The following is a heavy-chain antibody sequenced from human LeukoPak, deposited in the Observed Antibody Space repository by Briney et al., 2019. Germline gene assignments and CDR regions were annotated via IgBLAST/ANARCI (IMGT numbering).Heavy chain of an antibody. Sequence: PGGSLRLSCAASGFTFDDYAMHWVRQAPGKGLEWVSAISGSGGSTYYADSVKGRFTISRDNSKNTLYLQMNSLRAEDTAVYYCAHISSSWPDYWGQGTLVTVSS. V-gene: IGHV3-23*01. CDR1: GFTFDDYA. CDR2: ISGSGGST. J-gene: IGHJ4*02. CDR3: AHISSSWPDY. D-gene: IGHD6-13*01.